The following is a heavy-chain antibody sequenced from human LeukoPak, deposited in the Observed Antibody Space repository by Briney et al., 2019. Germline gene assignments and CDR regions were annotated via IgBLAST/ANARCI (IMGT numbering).Heavy chain of an antibody. CDR3: ARARGYGSGSYYPDY. D-gene: IGHD3-10*01. CDR2: INPNSGGT. Sequence: GASVKVSCKASGYTFTGYYMHWVRQAPGQGLEWMGRINPNSGGTNYAQKFQGRVTMTRDTSISTAYMELSRLRSDDPAVYYCARARGYGSGSYYPDYWGQGTLVTVSS. J-gene: IGHJ4*02. V-gene: IGHV1-2*06. CDR1: GYTFTGYY.